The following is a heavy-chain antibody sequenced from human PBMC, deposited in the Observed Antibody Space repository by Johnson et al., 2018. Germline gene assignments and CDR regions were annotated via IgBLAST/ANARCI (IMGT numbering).Heavy chain of an antibody. CDR3: AKAVGSDSPTTLNYYDLDV. CDR2: ISGSGGST. Sequence: VQLVESGGSLVPPGGSLRLSCAASGFTFSSYAMSWVRQAPGKGLEWVSVISGSGGSTYYADSGQGRFTVSRDNSKNTLYLQMNSLTAEEPAVYVCAKAVGSDSPTTLNYYDLDVWGQGTTVTVSS. CDR1: GFTFSSYA. J-gene: IGHJ6*02. V-gene: IGHV3-23*04. D-gene: IGHD1/OR15-1a*01.